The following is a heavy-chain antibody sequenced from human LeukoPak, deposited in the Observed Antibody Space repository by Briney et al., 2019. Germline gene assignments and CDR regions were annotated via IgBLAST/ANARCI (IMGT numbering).Heavy chain of an antibody. V-gene: IGHV1-69*01. D-gene: IGHD3-22*01. Sequence: GSSVKLSCKASGGTFSSYAISWVRQAPGQGLEWMGGIIPIFGTANYAQKFQGRVTITADESTSTAYMELSSLRSEDTAVYYCASEETYHYDSSGYYPFDYWGQGTLVTVSS. CDR2: IIPIFGTA. CDR1: GGTFSSYA. J-gene: IGHJ4*02. CDR3: ASEETYHYDSSGYYPFDY.